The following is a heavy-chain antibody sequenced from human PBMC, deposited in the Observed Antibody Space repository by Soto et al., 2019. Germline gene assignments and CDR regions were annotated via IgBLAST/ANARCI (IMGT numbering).Heavy chain of an antibody. CDR2: SSGSGGST. Sequence: GGSLRLSCAASGFTLSNYAMSWVRQAPGKGLEWVSASSGSGGSTYYANSVKGRFTISRDNSKDTLYLQLNSLRAEDTAVYYCAKDGYYDLDMDVWGQGTTVTVSS. J-gene: IGHJ6*02. CDR1: GFTLSNYA. CDR3: AKDGYYDLDMDV. V-gene: IGHV3-23*01.